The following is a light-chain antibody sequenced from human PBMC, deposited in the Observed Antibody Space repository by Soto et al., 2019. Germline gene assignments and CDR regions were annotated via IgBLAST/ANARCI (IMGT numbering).Light chain of an antibody. Sequence: QSAPTQPASVSGSPGQSITISCTGTSSDVGGYNYVSWYQQHPGKAPKLMIYDVSNRPSGVSNRFSGSKSGNTASLTISGLQAEDEADYYCSSYTSSSTVHVVFGGGTKVTVL. CDR1: SSDVGGYNY. V-gene: IGLV2-14*01. J-gene: IGLJ2*01. CDR3: SSYTSSSTVHVV. CDR2: DVS.